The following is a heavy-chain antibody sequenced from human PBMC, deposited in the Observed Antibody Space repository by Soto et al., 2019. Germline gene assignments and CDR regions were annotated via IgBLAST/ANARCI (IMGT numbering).Heavy chain of an antibody. CDR3: AKDRGSGGYEYFCDS. CDR1: GFTFRSYA. D-gene: IGHD5-12*01. CDR2: LSGSGTST. Sequence: LRLSCAASGFTFRSYAMSWVRQAPGQGLEWVSTLSGSGTSTYYTDSVKGRFTISRDNAENTLYLEINSLRAEDTARYYCAKDRGSGGYEYFCDSWGQGTLVTVSS. J-gene: IGHJ5*01. V-gene: IGHV3-23*01.